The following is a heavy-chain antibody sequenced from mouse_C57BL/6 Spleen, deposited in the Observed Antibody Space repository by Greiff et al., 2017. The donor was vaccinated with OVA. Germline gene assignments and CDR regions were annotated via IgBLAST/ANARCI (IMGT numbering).Heavy chain of an antibody. CDR2: INPNHGGT. V-gene: IGHV1-22*01. D-gene: IGHD3-2*02. Sequence: EVKLMESGPELVKPGASVKMSCKASGYTFTDYNMHWVKQSHGTSLEWIGYINPNHGGTSYHQKFKGKATLTVNKSSSTAYMELRSLTSEDSAVEYCARGGSSGPFAYWGQGTLVTVSA. CDR3: ARGGSSGPFAY. CDR1: GYTFTDYN. J-gene: IGHJ3*01.